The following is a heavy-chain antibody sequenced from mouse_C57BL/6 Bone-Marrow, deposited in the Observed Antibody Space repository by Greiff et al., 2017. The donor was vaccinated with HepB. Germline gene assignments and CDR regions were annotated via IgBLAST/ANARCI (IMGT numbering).Heavy chain of an antibody. Sequence: QVQLQQPGAELVKPGASVKMSCTASGYTFPSYWITWVKQGPGQGLEWIGDIYPGSGSTNYNEKFKSKATLTVDTSSSTAYMQLSSLTSEDSAVYYCARGLGDYWGQGTTLTVSS. J-gene: IGHJ2*01. CDR3: ARGLGDY. CDR1: GYTFPSYW. CDR2: IYPGSGST. V-gene: IGHV1-55*01. D-gene: IGHD2-4*01.